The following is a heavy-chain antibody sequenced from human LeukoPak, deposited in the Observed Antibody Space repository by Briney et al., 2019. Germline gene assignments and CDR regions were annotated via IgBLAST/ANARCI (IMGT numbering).Heavy chain of an antibody. Sequence: PGRSLRLSCAASGFTFDDYAMHWVRQAPGKGLEWVSGISWNSGSIGCADSVKGRFTISRDNAKNSLYLQMSSLRAEDTALYYCAKDPFDYWGQGTLVTVSS. V-gene: IGHV3-9*01. J-gene: IGHJ4*02. CDR1: GFTFDDYA. CDR2: ISWNSGSI. CDR3: AKDPFDY.